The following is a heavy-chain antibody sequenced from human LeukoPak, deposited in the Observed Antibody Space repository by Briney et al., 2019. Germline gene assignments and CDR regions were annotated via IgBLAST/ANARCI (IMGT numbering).Heavy chain of an antibody. J-gene: IGHJ6*02. CDR3: AKGQREDYGMDV. CDR2: ISGSGGST. V-gene: IGHV3-23*01. CDR1: GFTFSSYA. Sequence: PGGSLRLSCAASGFTFSSYAMSWVRQAPGKGLEWVSAISGSGGSTYYADSVKGRFTISRDNSKNTLYLQMNSLRAEDTAEYYCAKGQREDYGMDVWGQGTTVNVSS. D-gene: IGHD1-26*01.